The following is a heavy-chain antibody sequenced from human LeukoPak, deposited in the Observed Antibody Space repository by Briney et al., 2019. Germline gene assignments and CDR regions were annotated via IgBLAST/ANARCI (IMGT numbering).Heavy chain of an antibody. Sequence: SETLSLTCAVYGGSFSSYYWSWIRQPPGKGLEWIGYIYYSGSTNYNPSLKSRVTISVDTSKNQFSLKLSSVTAADTAVYYCASLRDGYNEFDYWGQGTLVTVSS. D-gene: IGHD5-24*01. CDR2: IYYSGST. CDR3: ASLRDGYNEFDY. J-gene: IGHJ4*02. CDR1: GGSFSSYY. V-gene: IGHV4-59*01.